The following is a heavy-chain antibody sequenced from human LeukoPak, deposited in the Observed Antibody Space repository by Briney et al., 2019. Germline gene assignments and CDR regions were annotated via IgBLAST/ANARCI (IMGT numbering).Heavy chain of an antibody. D-gene: IGHD5-24*01. J-gene: IGHJ5*02. CDR1: GGSISSCY. V-gene: IGHV4-4*09. Sequence: PSETLSLTCTVSGGSISSCYWSWIRQPPGKGLEWIGYIYTSGSTNYNPSLKSRVTISVDTSKNQFSLKLSSVTAADTAVYYCAGGGRDGYSDGFDPWGQGTLVTVSS. CDR2: IYTSGST. CDR3: AGGGRDGYSDGFDP.